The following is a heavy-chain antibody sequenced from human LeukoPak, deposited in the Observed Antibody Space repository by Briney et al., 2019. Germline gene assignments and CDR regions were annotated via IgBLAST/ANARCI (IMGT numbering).Heavy chain of an antibody. D-gene: IGHD6-19*01. CDR2: IKQDGSEK. CDR1: GFTFSSYS. CDR3: ARDSSGWHPLDY. Sequence: GGSLRLSCVASGFTFSSYSMTWVRQAPGKGLEWVANIKQDGSEKYYVDSVKGRFTISRDNAKNSLYLQMNSLRAEGTAVYYCARDSSGWHPLDYWGQGTLVTVSS. J-gene: IGHJ4*02. V-gene: IGHV3-7*05.